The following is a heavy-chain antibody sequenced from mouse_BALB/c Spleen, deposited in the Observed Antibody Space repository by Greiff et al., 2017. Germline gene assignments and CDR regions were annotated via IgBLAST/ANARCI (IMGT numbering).Heavy chain of an antibody. CDR2: IWAGGST. J-gene: IGHJ3*01. CDR1: GFSLTSYG. D-gene: IGHD3-1*01. V-gene: IGHV2-9*02. Sequence: LVESGPGLVAPSQSLSITCTVSGFSLTSYGVHWVRQPPGKGLEWLGVIWAGGSTNYNSALMSRLSISKDNSKSQVFLKMNSLQTDDTAMYYCARDARAPFAYWGQGTLVTVSA. CDR3: ARDARAPFAY.